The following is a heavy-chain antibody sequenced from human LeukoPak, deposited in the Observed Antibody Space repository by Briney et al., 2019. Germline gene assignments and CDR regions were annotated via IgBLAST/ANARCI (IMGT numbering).Heavy chain of an antibody. CDR2: IKSDGSVT. D-gene: IGHD1-14*01. J-gene: IGHJ4*02. V-gene: IGHV3-74*01. CDR1: GFTFSSYW. CDR3: ARDHDAVGTTIDH. Sequence: PGGSLRLSCAASGFTFSSYWMHWVRQAPGEGLVWDSRIKSDGSVTWYADSVKGRFTISRDNAKNMLYLQMNSLRDEDTAVYFCARDHDAVGTTIDHWGQGTLVTVSS.